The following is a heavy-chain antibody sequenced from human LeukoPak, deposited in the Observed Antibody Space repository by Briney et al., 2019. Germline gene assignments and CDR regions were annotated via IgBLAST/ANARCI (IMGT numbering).Heavy chain of an antibody. J-gene: IGHJ4*02. CDR3: ARARYPGIAVAGDGEIDY. CDR1: RLTINNAW. V-gene: IGHV3-33*01. D-gene: IGHD6-19*01. CDR2: IWYDGSNQ. Sequence: GGSLRLSCAVSRLTINNAWMNWVRQAPGKGLEWVAVIWYDGSNQYYADSLKGRFTISRDNSKNTLYLQMNSLRAEDTAVYYCARARYPGIAVAGDGEIDYWGQGTLVTVSS.